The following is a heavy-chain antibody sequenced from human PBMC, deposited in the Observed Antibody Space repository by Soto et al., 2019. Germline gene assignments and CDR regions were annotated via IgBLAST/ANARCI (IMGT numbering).Heavy chain of an antibody. V-gene: IGHV4-34*01. CDR2: INHSGST. CDR1: GGSFSGDY. Sequence: QVQLQQWGAGLLKPSETLSLTCAVYGGSFSGDYWSGIRQPPGKGLEWIGEINHSGSTNDKPSLKSRVTISVETSKHHFYRKLSTVTAADTAVYYCAVKDGRRPRYNWFDPWGQGTLVTVSS. D-gene: IGHD1-26*01. J-gene: IGHJ5*02. CDR3: AVKDGRRPRYNWFDP.